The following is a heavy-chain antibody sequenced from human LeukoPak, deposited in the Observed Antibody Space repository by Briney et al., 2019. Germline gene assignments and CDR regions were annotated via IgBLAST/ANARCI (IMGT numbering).Heavy chain of an antibody. J-gene: IGHJ6*03. CDR3: ARGRKPSGYYYYMDV. CDR2: ISYDGSNK. V-gene: IGHV3-30*04. CDR1: EFTFSSYS. Sequence: GGSLRLSCAGSEFTFSSYSMHWVRQAPGKGLEWVAAISYDGSNKYYADSVKDRFTISRDNSKNTLYLHMDSLSVADTTVHYCARGRKPSGYYYYMDVWGKGTTVTV.